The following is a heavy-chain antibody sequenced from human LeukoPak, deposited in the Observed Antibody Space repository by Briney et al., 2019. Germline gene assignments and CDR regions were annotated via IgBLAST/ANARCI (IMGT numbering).Heavy chain of an antibody. Sequence: GGSLRLSCAASGFTFSSYAMHWVRQAPGKGLEWVAVISYDGSNKYYADSVKGRFTISRDNSKNTLYLQMNSLRAEDTAVYYCARQKVGAADRLHYWGQGTLVTVSS. J-gene: IGHJ4*02. CDR2: ISYDGSNK. V-gene: IGHV3-30-3*01. CDR3: ARQKVGAADRLHY. D-gene: IGHD1-26*01. CDR1: GFTFSSYA.